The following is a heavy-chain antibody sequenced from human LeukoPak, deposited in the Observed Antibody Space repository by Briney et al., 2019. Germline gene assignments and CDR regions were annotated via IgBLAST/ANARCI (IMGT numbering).Heavy chain of an antibody. CDR3: ARDSGLTMVRGVKS. J-gene: IGHJ5*02. D-gene: IGHD3-10*01. Sequence: PGGSLRLSCAASGFTFSNYSMNWVRQAPGKGLEWVSCIGTTGSYIFYADSVKGRFTISRDNAKNTLYLQMNSLRAEDTAVYYCARDSGLTMVRGVKSWGQGTLVTVSS. CDR1: GFTFSNYS. V-gene: IGHV3-21*04. CDR2: IGTTGSYI.